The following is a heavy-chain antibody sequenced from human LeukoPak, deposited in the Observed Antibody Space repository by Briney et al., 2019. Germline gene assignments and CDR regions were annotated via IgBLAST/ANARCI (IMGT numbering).Heavy chain of an antibody. CDR1: GITFSKAW. Sequence: GSLRLSCSASGITFSKAWMSWVRQAPGKGLEWVGRIKSKTDGGTTDYAAPMKGRFTISRDDSKNTLYLRMNSLKTEDTAVYYCTAYYDFSWGQGTLVTVSS. J-gene: IGHJ5*02. CDR3: TAYYDFS. D-gene: IGHD3/OR15-3a*01. CDR2: IKSKTDGGTT. V-gene: IGHV3-15*01.